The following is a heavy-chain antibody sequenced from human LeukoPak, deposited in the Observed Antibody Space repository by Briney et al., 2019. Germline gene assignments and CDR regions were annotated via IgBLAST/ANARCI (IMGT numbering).Heavy chain of an antibody. D-gene: IGHD3-3*01. V-gene: IGHV1-18*01. CDR3: ARGGITIFGVGYYYGMDV. CDR2: ISAYNGNT. CDR1: GYTVTSYG. Sequence: ASVKVSCKASGYTVTSYGISWVRQASGQGLEWMGWISAYNGNTNYPQKLQGRVTMATDTSTSTAYMELRSLRSDDTAVYYWARGGITIFGVGYYYGMDVCGQGTTVTVSS. J-gene: IGHJ6*02.